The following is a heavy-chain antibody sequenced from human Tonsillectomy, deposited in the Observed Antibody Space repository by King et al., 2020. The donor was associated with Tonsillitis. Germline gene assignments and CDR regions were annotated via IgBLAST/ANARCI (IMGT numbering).Heavy chain of an antibody. V-gene: IGHV3-7*01. CDR2: IKQDGSEK. Sequence: VQLVESGGGLVQPGGSLRLSCAASGFTFSSYWMSWVRQAPGKGLEWVANIKQDGSEKYYVDSVKGRFTISRDNAKNSLYLQMNSLRAEDTAVYYCARAGHIVVVPAALGLDPWGQGTLVTVSS. D-gene: IGHD2-2*01. CDR3: ARAGHIVVVPAALGLDP. J-gene: IGHJ5*02. CDR1: GFTFSSYW.